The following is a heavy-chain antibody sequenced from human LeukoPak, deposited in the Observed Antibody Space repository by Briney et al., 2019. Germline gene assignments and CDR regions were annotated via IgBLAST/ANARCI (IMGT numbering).Heavy chain of an antibody. CDR2: IYYSGGT. D-gene: IGHD7-27*01. CDR1: GGSISSSSFY. CDR3: ARDATKWGCFDY. J-gene: IGHJ4*02. V-gene: IGHV4-39*07. Sequence: PSETLSLTCTVSGGSISSSSFYWGWIRQPPGKGLEWIGSIYYSGGTYYKPSLQRRVTISVDTSKNQFSLRLTSVTAADTAVYYCARDATKWGCFDYWGQGTLVTVSS.